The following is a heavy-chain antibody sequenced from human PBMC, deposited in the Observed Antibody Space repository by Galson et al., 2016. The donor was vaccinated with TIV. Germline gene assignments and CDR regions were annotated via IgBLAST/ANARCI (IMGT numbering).Heavy chain of an antibody. CDR3: TRAAGKNGASCYATCETFDI. D-gene: IGHD2-2*01. J-gene: IGHJ3*02. CDR2: TYYRSRWYY. CDR1: GDSVSSDSAA. Sequence: AISGDSVSSDSAAWNWVRQSPSRGLEWLGRTYYRSRWYYDYKVSVKSRITINPDTSKNKFSLQLNSVTPEDTAVYYCTRAAGKNGASCYATCETFDIWGQGTMVTVSS. V-gene: IGHV6-1*01.